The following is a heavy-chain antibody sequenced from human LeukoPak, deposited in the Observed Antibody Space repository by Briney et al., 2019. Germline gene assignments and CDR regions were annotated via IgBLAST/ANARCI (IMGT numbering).Heavy chain of an antibody. CDR2: IYHNGNT. CDR3: ARDYNRNDFYGDYRYFHR. J-gene: IGHJ1*01. D-gene: IGHD4-17*01. V-gene: IGHV4-38-2*02. CDR1: GYSINSGHY. Sequence: SETLSLTCNVSGYSINSGHYWGWIRQSPGKGLEWIGSIYHNGNTYYNPSLKSRVSISVDTSKNHFSLELRSVTAADTAVFYCARDYNRNDFYGDYRYFHRWGRGTLVTVSS.